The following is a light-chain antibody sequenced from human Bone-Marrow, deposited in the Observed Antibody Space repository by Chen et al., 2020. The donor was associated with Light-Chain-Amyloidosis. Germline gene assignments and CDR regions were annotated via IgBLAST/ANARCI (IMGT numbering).Light chain of an antibody. CDR1: ILAQHF. Sequence: NELTQPPSVSVSPGQTARITFSGNILAQHFAYWYQQKPGQAPVAVMFKDSERPSGIPERFSGSSSGTLVTLAISGDQAEDEADYYCQSADTNGVVFGGGTKLIVL. CDR2: KDS. V-gene: IGLV3-25*03. CDR3: QSADTNGVV. J-gene: IGLJ2*01.